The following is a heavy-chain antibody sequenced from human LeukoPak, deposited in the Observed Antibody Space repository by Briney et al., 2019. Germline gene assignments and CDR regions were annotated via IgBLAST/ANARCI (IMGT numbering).Heavy chain of an antibody. CDR1: GFTFTNFW. D-gene: IGHD6-19*01. CDR3: TIFILNSGWH. V-gene: IGHV3-15*01. Sequence: GGSLRLSCAASGFTFTNFWMDWFRQAPGKGLEWVGRLKSYTDGGTTDYAAPVKGRFTVSRDDSQNTLYLQMNSLKAEDTAVYHCTIFILNSGWHWGQGTLVTVS. CDR2: LKSYTDGGTT. J-gene: IGHJ4*02.